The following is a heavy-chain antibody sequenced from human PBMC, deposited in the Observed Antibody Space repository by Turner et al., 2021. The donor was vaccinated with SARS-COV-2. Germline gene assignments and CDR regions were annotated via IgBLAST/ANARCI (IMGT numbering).Heavy chain of an antibody. Sequence: QVQLVESGGGVVQPGRSRRLSCAASGFPFSSYAMHWVRQAPGKGLEWVEVISYDGSNKYYADSVKGRFTISRDNSKNTLYLQMNSLRGEDTAVDYCARVADGSYWNPFDYWGQGTLVTVSS. V-gene: IGHV3-30-3*01. CDR2: ISYDGSNK. J-gene: IGHJ4*02. CDR3: ARVADGSYWNPFDY. CDR1: GFPFSSYA. D-gene: IGHD1-26*01.